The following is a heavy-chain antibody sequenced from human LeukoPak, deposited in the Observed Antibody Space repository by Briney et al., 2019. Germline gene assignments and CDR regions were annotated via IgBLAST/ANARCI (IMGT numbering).Heavy chain of an antibody. D-gene: IGHD2-2*01. CDR3: ATGGGYCSSTSCSALRY. Sequence: GASVKVSCKVSGYTLTELSMHWVRQAPGKGLEWMGGFDPEDGETIYAQKFQGRVTMTEDTSTDTAYMELSSLRSEDTAVYYCATGGGYCSSTSCSALRYWGQEPWSPSPQ. J-gene: IGHJ4*01. CDR1: GYTLTELS. CDR2: FDPEDGET. V-gene: IGHV1-24*01.